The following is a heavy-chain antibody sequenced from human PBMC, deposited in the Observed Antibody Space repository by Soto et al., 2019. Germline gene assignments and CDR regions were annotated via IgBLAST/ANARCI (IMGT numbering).Heavy chain of an antibody. CDR3: ARDLNFLNWFDP. CDR2: IYYSGST. V-gene: IGHV4-59*12. J-gene: IGHJ5*02. Sequence: PSETLSLTCTVSGVSISSYYWSWIRQPPGKGLEWIGYIYYSGSTNYNPSLKSRVTISVDTSKSQFSLKLSSVTAADTAVYYCARDLNFLNWFDPWGQGTLVTVSS. CDR1: GVSISSYY.